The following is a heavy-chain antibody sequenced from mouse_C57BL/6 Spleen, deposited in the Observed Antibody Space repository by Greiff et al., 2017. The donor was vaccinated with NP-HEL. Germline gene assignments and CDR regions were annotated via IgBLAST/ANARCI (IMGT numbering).Heavy chain of an antibody. CDR1: GFTFSNYW. CDR3: TRYYGGYFDV. J-gene: IGHJ1*03. V-gene: IGHV6-3*01. Sequence: EVKLMESGGGLVQPGGSMKLSCVASGFTFSNYWMNWVRQSPEKGLEWVAQIRLKSDNYATHYAESVKGRFTISRDDSKSSVYLQMNNLRAEDTGIYYCTRYYGGYFDVWGTGTTVTVSS. D-gene: IGHD1-2*01. CDR2: IRLKSDNYAT.